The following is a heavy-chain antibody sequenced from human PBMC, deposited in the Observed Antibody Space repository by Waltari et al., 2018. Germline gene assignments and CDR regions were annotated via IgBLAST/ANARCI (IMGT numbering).Heavy chain of an antibody. V-gene: IGHV3-43*01. D-gene: IGHD3-16*01. Sequence: EVQLVESGGVVVQPGGSLRLSCAASGFTFDDYTMHWVRQAPGKGLEWVSLISWDCGSTYYADSVKGRFTISRDNSKNSLYLQMNSLRTEDTALYYCAKADGGGYGMDVWGQGTTVTVSS. CDR2: ISWDCGST. CDR3: AKADGGGYGMDV. CDR1: GFTFDDYT. J-gene: IGHJ6*02.